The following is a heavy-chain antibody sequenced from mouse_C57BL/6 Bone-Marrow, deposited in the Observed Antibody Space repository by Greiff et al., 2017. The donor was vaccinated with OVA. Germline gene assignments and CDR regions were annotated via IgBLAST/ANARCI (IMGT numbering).Heavy chain of an antibody. J-gene: IGHJ3*01. CDR2: IRSKSNNYAT. CDR3: VRQYYGNYAAWFAY. Sequence: EVHLVESGGGLVQPKGSLKLSCAASGFSFNTYAMNWVRQAPGKGLEWVARIRSKSNNYATYYADSVKDRFTISRDDSESMLYLQMNNLKAEDTAMYYCVRQYYGNYAAWFAYWGQGTLVTVSA. V-gene: IGHV10-1*01. CDR1: GFSFNTYA. D-gene: IGHD2-1*01.